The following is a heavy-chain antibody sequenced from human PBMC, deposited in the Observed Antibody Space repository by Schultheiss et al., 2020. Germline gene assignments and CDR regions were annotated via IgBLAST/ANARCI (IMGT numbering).Heavy chain of an antibody. D-gene: IGHD3-22*01. CDR1: GYTFTGYY. V-gene: IGHV1-46*01. CDR2: INPSGGST. CDR3: ARAPKYYYDSSGYGHFDY. J-gene: IGHJ4*02. Sequence: ASVKVSCKASGYTFTGYYMHWVRQAPGQGLEWMGIINPSGGSTSYAQKFQGRVTMTRDTSTSTVYMELSSLRSEDTAVYYCARAPKYYYDSSGYGHFDYWGQGSLVIVSS.